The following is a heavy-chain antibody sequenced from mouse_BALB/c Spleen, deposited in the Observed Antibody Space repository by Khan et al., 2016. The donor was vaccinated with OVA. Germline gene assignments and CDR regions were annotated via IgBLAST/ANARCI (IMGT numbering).Heavy chain of an antibody. CDR2: INTGGGYT. Sequence: EVELVESGGDLVKPGGSVKLSCAASGFTFTSYSMPWVRQSPEKRLEWVGTINTGGGYTNYKHMLKGKSTISRDNSTNTLYLQMSSLTSEDTAMYYCASHLAGSFAYWGQGTLVTVSA. CDR3: ASHLAGSFAY. J-gene: IGHJ3*01. CDR1: GFTFTSYS. D-gene: IGHD1-1*01. V-gene: IGHV5-6*01.